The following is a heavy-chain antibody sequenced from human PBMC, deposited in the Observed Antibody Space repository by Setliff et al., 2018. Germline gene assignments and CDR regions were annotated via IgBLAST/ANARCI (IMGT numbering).Heavy chain of an antibody. CDR1: ASTFSNYW. CDR2: IYPDDSDT. D-gene: IGHD2-2*01. CDR3: ARALYPSSFIGHNWFDP. J-gene: IGHJ5*02. Sequence: GESLKISCKDSASTFSNYWIVWVRQMPGKGLEWMGMIYPDDSDTKYHPSFQGQVTISADKSISTAYMQWSSLKASYTAMYYCARALYPSSFIGHNWFDPWGQGTQVAVSS. V-gene: IGHV5-51*01.